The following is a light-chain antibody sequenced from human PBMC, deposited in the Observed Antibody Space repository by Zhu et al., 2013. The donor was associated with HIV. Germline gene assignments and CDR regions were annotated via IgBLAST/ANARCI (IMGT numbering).Light chain of an antibody. CDR2: GAS. J-gene: IGKJ1*01. CDR1: QSVNSGY. CDR3: HQYGSSPRT. V-gene: IGKV3-20*01. Sequence: IVLTQSPGTLSLSPGERATLSCRASQSVNSGYLAWYQQKPGQAPRLLIYGASNRAAGIPDRFSGSGSGTDFTLTITTLEPADFAVYYCHQYGSSPRTFGQGTKVEVK.